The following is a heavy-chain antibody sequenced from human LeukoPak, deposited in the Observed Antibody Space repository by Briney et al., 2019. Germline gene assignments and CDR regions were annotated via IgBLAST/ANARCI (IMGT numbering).Heavy chain of an antibody. J-gene: IGHJ4*02. D-gene: IGHD1-26*01. CDR3: AKDPGWSGSYGYSDY. CDR1: GFPFSSYG. CDR2: NSGSGGTA. V-gene: IGHV3-23*01. Sequence: PGGSLRLSCAASGFPFSSYGMSWVRQAPGKGVEWVSGNSGSGGTAYYADSVKGRFTISRDNSKNTLYLQMNSLRAEDTAVYYCAKDPGWSGSYGYSDYWGQGTLVTVSS.